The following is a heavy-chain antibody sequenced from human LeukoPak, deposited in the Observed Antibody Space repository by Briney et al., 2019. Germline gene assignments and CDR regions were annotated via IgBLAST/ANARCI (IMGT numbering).Heavy chain of an antibody. Sequence: GASVKVSCKASGYTFTSYDINWMRQATRQGLEWMGWMNPNSGNTGYAQKFQGRVTMTRNTSISTAYMELSSLRSEDTAVYYCARPVDTAMDFDYWGQGTLVTVSS. CDR2: MNPNSGNT. CDR3: ARPVDTAMDFDY. D-gene: IGHD5-18*01. CDR1: GYTFTSYD. V-gene: IGHV1-8*01. J-gene: IGHJ4*02.